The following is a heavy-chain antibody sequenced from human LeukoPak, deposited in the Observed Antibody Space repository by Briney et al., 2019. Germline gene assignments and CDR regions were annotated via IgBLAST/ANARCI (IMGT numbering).Heavy chain of an antibody. CDR1: GFTFSSYA. CDR2: ISGSGGST. V-gene: IGHV3-23*01. Sequence: PGGSLRLSCAASGFTFSSYAMSWVRQAPGKGLEWVSAISGSGGSTYYADSLKGRFTISRDNSKNTLYLQMNSLRAEDTAVYYCAEDGASGWSYYFDYWGQGTLVTVSS. D-gene: IGHD6-19*01. CDR3: AEDGASGWSYYFDY. J-gene: IGHJ4*02.